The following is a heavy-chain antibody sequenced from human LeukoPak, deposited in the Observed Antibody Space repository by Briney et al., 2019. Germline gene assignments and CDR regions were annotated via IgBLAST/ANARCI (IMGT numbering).Heavy chain of an antibody. CDR2: ISINGGST. V-gene: IGHV3-64D*06. J-gene: IGHJ3*02. CDR1: GFTFSSYA. CDR3: VKESRVVRGVIMDAFDM. Sequence: GGSLRLSCSASGFTFSSYAMHWVRQAPGKGPEYVSGISINGGSTDYADSVKGRFTISRDNSKNTVYLQMSSLRAEDTAVYYCVKESRVVRGVIMDAFDMWGQGTMVTVSS. D-gene: IGHD3-10*01.